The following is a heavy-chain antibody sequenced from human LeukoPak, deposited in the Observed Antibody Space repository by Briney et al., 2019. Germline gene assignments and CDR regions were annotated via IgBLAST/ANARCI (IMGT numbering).Heavy chain of an antibody. J-gene: IGHJ6*03. CDR1: GFTFSSYE. D-gene: IGHD5-18*01. CDR2: ISSSGSTI. V-gene: IGHV3-48*03. Sequence: GGSLRLSCAASGFTFSSYEMNWVRQAPGKGLEWVSYISSSGSTIYYADSVKGRFTISRDNAKNSLYLQMNSLRAEDTAVYYCARRREGGYSYGVYYYYYYMDVWGKGTTVTISS. CDR3: ARRREGGYSYGVYYYYYYMDV.